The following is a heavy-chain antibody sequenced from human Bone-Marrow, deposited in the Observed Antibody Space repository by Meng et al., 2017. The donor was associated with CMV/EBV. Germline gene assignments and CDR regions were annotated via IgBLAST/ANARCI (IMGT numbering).Heavy chain of an antibody. CDR2: ISSSSSYI. CDR3: ARDGYCSSTSCLYYYYYYYGMDV. V-gene: IGHV3-21*01. D-gene: IGHD2-2*01. Sequence: GGSLRLSCAASGFTFSSYSMNWVRQAPGKGLEWVSSISSSSSYIYYADSVKGRFTISRDNAKNSLYLQMNSLRAEDTAVYYCARDGYCSSTSCLYYYYYYYGMDVWGQGTTVTVSS. CDR1: GFTFSSYS. J-gene: IGHJ6*02.